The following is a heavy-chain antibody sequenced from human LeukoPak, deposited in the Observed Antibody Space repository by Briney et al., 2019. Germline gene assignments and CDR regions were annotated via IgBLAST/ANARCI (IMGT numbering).Heavy chain of an antibody. CDR1: GFTFSNYW. V-gene: IGHV3-7*01. CDR2: IKQDGSEK. D-gene: IGHD3-3*01. CDR3: ASPEWLPDSIDI. J-gene: IGHJ3*02. Sequence: GSLRLSCAASGFTFSNYWMTWVRQAPGKGLEWVANIKQDGSEKYYVDSVKGRFTISRDNAKNSLYLQMNSLRAEDTAVYYCASPEWLPDSIDIWGQGTMVTVSS.